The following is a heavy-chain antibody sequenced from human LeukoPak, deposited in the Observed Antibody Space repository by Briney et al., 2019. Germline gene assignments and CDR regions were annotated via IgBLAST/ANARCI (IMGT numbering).Heavy chain of an antibody. CDR3: ARLFGDYVPFDI. V-gene: IGHV4-34*01. CDR1: GGSFSGYY. Sequence: PSETLSLTCAVYGGSFSGYYWSWIRQPPGKGLEWIGEINHSGSTNYNPSLKSRVIISVDTSKNQFSLKLSSVTAADTAVYYCARLFGDYVPFDIWGQGTMVTVSS. D-gene: IGHD4-17*01. CDR2: INHSGST. J-gene: IGHJ3*02.